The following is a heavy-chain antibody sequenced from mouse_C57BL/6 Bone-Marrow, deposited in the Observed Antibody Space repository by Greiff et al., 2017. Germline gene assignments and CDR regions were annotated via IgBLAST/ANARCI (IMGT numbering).Heavy chain of an antibody. CDR1: GFTFTSYW. CDR2: IDPSDSET. Sequence: VQLQQPGAELVRPGSSVKLSCKASGFTFTSYWMHWVKQRPKQGLEWIGNIDPSDSETHYTQKFQDKDTLTVDKSSSTAYLQLSSLTSEDSAVCDCASSSRCWYFDVWGTGTTVTVSS. CDR3: ASSSRCWYFDV. J-gene: IGHJ1*03. D-gene: IGHD1-3*01. V-gene: IGHV1-52*01.